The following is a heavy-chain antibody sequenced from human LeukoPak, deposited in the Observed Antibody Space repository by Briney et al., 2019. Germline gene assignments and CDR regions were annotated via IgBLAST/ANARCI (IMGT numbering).Heavy chain of an antibody. J-gene: IGHJ4*02. CDR1: GFTFSSYI. Sequence: GGSLRLSCAASGFTFSSYIMNWVRQAPGKGLDRVSSISSTSSYIYYADSVKGRFTISRDNAKNSLYLQMNSLRAEDTAVYYCARGRRGDYALDYWGQGTLVTVSS. CDR3: ARGRRGDYALDY. CDR2: ISSTSSYI. V-gene: IGHV3-21*01. D-gene: IGHD4-17*01.